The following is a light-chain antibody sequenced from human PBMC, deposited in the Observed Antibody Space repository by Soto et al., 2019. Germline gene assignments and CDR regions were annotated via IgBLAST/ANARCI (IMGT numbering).Light chain of an antibody. J-gene: IGLJ1*01. V-gene: IGLV2-14*01. CDR3: SSYTSSSTYV. CDR1: SSDVGGSNY. Sequence: QSVLTQPASVSGSPGQSITISCTGTSSDVGGSNYVSWYQQHPGKAPKLMIYEVSNRPSGVSNRFSGSKSGNTASLTISGLQGEDEADYYCSSYTSSSTYVFGTGTKLTVL. CDR2: EVS.